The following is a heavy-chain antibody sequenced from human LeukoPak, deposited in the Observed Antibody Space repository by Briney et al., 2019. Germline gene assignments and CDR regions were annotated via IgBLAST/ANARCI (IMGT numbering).Heavy chain of an antibody. CDR1: GFTFSSYA. D-gene: IGHD1-26*01. Sequence: PGGSLRLSCAASGFTFSSYAMSWVRQAPGKGLEWVSAISSSGDTYYAGSVKGRFTISRDNSKNTLYLQMNSLRADDTAVYYCAKDAVGATAYYFYSWGQGTLVTVS. CDR2: ISSSGDT. CDR3: AKDAVGATAYYFYS. J-gene: IGHJ4*02. V-gene: IGHV3-23*01.